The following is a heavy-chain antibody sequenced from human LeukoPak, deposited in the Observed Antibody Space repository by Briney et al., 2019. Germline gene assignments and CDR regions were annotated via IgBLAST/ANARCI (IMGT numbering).Heavy chain of an antibody. V-gene: IGHV4-39*07. CDR2: IQYSGST. CDR3: VRRVAVVGFYGFDS. CDR1: GGSFSSNDYY. D-gene: IGHD6-13*01. J-gene: IGHJ5*01. Sequence: PSETLSLTCTVSGGSFSSNDYYWAWIRQPPGKGLECIGGIQYSGSTYYNPSLKSRVTISIDTSKNQVSLNLISVTAADTAVYYCVRRVAVVGFYGFDSWGQGTLVTVSS.